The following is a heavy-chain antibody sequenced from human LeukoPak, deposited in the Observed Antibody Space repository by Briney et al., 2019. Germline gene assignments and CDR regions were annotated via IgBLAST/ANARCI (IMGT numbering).Heavy chain of an antibody. CDR1: GSTFSSYW. CDR2: IHTDGSST. V-gene: IGHV3-74*01. CDR3: ARDGDLPGTTYAFDI. D-gene: IGHD1-14*01. J-gene: IGHJ3*02. Sequence: GGSLRLSCAGSGSTFSSYWMQWVRQAPGKGLVWVSRIHTDGSSTSYADSVKGRFTISRDNAKNTLYLQMNSLRAEDTAVYYCARDGDLPGTTYAFDIWGQGIMVTVSS.